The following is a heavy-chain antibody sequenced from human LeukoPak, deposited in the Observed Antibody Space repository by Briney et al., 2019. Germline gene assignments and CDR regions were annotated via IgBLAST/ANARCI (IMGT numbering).Heavy chain of an antibody. CDR3: ARAVRLHGGPYLIGP. CDR2: INPNSGGT. Sequence: ASVKVSCKTSGYSFTDYYMHWVRQAPGQGLEWMGWINPNSGGTSSAQKFQDRVTMTRNTSITTVYMEVNWLTSDDTAMYYCARAVRLHGGPYLIGPWGQGTLVTVSS. V-gene: IGHV1-2*02. D-gene: IGHD3-16*01. J-gene: IGHJ5*02. CDR1: GYSFTDYY.